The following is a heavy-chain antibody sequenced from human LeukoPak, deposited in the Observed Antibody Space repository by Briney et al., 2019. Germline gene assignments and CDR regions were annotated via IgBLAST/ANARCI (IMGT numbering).Heavy chain of an antibody. Sequence: PGGSLRLSCAASGFTLSSYAMHWVRQAPGKGLEWVAFIRYDGNNKNYADSAKGRFTISRDNSKDTLYLQMNSLRAEDTAVYYCAKGDDYGANTRLPKFNWFDHWGQGTLVTVSS. CDR3: AKGDDYGANTRLPKFNWFDH. CDR2: IRYDGNNK. D-gene: IGHD4-23*01. CDR1: GFTLSSYA. V-gene: IGHV3-30*02. J-gene: IGHJ5*02.